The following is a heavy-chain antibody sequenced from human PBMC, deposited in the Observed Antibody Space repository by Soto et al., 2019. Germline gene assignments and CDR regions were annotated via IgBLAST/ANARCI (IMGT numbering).Heavy chain of an antibody. CDR2: ISYDGSNK. CDR1: GFTFSSYG. CDR3: AKGLLDGYCSSTSCQSGAFDI. V-gene: IGHV3-30*18. Sequence: QVQLVESGGGVVQPGRSLRLSCAASGFTFSSYGMHWVRQAPGKGLEWVAVISYDGSNKYYADSVKGRFTISRDNSKNTLYLQMNSLRAEDTAVYYCAKGLLDGYCSSTSCQSGAFDIWGQGTMVTVSS. J-gene: IGHJ3*02. D-gene: IGHD2-2*01.